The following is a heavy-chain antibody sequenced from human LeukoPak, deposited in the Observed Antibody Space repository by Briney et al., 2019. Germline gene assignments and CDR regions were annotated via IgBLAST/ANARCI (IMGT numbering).Heavy chain of an antibody. J-gene: IGHJ4*02. D-gene: IGHD4-17*01. Sequence: GASVKVSCKAAGYSFTNYAIQWVRQAPGQRLEWMGWINAGNGKTKYSQKFQGRVTITRDTSAITAYMELSGLRSEDTAVYYCARAIWTSTVTTYYLDYWGQGTLVTVSS. CDR2: INAGNGKT. V-gene: IGHV1-3*01. CDR3: ARAIWTSTVTTYYLDY. CDR1: GYSFTNYA.